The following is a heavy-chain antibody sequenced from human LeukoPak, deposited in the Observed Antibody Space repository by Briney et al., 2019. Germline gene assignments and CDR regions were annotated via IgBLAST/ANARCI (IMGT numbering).Heavy chain of an antibody. J-gene: IGHJ3*02. CDR1: GYTFTSYA. CDR2: INAGNGNT. V-gene: IGHV1-3*01. CDR3: ARDTVTTGGAFAI. Sequence: GASVKVSCKASGYTFTSYAMHWVRQGPGQRLERMGWINAGNGNTKYSQEFQGRVTITRDTSASTAYMELRSLRSDDTAVYYCARDTVTTGGAFAIWGQGTMVTVSS. D-gene: IGHD4-17*01.